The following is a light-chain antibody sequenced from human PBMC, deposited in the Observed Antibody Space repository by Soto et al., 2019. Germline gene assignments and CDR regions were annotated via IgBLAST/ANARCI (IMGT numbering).Light chain of an antibody. CDR3: QQSYSTPYT. J-gene: IGKJ2*01. Sequence: DIQMTQSPSTLSGSVGDRVTITCRASQSISNYLNWYQQKPGKAPNLLIYIASNLHSGVPSRFSGSGSGTDFTLTISSLQPEDFATYYCQQSYSTPYTVGQGTKVDIK. CDR1: QSISNY. CDR2: IAS. V-gene: IGKV1-39*01.